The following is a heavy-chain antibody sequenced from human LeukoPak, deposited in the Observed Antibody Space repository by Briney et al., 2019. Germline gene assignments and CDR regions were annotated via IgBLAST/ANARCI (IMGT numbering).Heavy chain of an antibody. V-gene: IGHV4-59*01. CDR2: IYYSGST. Sequence: PSETLSLTCTVSGGSISSYYWSWIRQPPGKGLEWIGYIYYSGSTNYNPSLKSRVTISVDTSKNQFSLKLSSVTAADTAVYYCATTYLYAFDTWGQGTMVTVSS. CDR1: GGSISSYY. CDR3: ATTYLYAFDT. J-gene: IGHJ3*02. D-gene: IGHD1-1*01.